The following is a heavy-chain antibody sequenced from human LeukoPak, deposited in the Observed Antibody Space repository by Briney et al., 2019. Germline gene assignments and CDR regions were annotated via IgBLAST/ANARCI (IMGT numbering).Heavy chain of an antibody. V-gene: IGHV3-21*01. J-gene: IGHJ4*02. CDR1: GFIFSSYN. CDR2: ISTSSSYI. D-gene: IGHD3-22*01. Sequence: MSGGSLRLSCAASGFIFSSYNMNWVRQAPGKGLEWVSSISTSSSYIYYADSVKGRFTISRDNAKNSLYLQMNSLRGEDTAVYYCARVLGYYYDSRGHDYWGQGTLVTVAS. CDR3: ARVLGYYYDSRGHDY.